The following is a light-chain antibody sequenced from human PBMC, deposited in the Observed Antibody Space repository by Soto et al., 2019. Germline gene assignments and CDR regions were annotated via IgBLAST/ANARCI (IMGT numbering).Light chain of an antibody. CDR2: DAS. J-gene: IGKJ2*01. CDR3: QQYNSYPSS. CDR1: QSICSW. V-gene: IGKV1-5*01. Sequence: DIQMTQSPSTLSASVGDRVTITCRASQSICSWLAWYQQKPGKAPKLLIYDASSLESGVPSRFSGSGSGTEFTLTISSLQPDDFATYYCQQYNSYPSSFGQGTKLEIK.